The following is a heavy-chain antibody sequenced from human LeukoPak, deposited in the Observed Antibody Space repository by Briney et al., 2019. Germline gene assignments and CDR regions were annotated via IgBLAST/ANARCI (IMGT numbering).Heavy chain of an antibody. CDR3: ARGRGDSSGYYSYYYYYYYMDV. CDR1: GGSFSGYY. CDR2: INHSGST. V-gene: IGHV4-34*01. J-gene: IGHJ6*03. D-gene: IGHD3-22*01. Sequence: PSETLSLTCAVYGGSFSGYYWSWIRQPPGKGLEWIGEINHSGSTNYNPSLKSRVTISVDTSKNQFSLNLSSVTAADTAVYYCARGRGDSSGYYSYYYYYYYMDVWGKGTTVTVSS.